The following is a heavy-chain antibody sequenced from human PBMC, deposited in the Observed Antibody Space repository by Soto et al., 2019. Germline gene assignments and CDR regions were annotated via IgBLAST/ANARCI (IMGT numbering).Heavy chain of an antibody. Sequence: GASVKVSCKASGYTFTAYYMHWVRQAPGQGLEWKGWISADNGNTNYAQKLQVRVTKTTDTSKSTTYIELRRLRTDDTAVYYCASEPKGTWGQGTLVTVSS. CDR1: GYTFTAYY. CDR2: ISADNGNT. V-gene: IGHV1-18*04. J-gene: IGHJ5*02. CDR3: ASEPKGT.